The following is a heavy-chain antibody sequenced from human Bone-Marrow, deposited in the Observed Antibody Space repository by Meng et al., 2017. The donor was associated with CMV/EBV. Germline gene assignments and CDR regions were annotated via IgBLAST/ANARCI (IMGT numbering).Heavy chain of an antibody. Sequence: ASVKVSCKASGYTFTSYDINWVRQATGQGLEWMGWMNPNSGNTGYAQKLQGRVTMTTDTSTSTAYMELRSLRSDDTAVYYCVRVMELRSRLKYYFDYWGQGTLVTVSS. D-gene: IGHD1-7*01. J-gene: IGHJ4*02. CDR3: VRVMELRSRLKYYFDY. V-gene: IGHV1-8*02. CDR2: MNPNSGNT. CDR1: GYTFTSYD.